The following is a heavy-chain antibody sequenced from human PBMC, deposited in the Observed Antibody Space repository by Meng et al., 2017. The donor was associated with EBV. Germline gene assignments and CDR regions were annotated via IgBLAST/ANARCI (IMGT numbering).Heavy chain of an antibody. D-gene: IGHD6-19*01. CDR1: GYTFTGYY. V-gene: IGHV1-2*06. J-gene: IGHJ4*02. CDR2: INPNSGGT. Sequence: QVPLCQSGAEVKKPGASVKVSCKASGYTFTGYYMHWVRQAPGQGLEWMGRINPNSGGTNYAQKFQGRVTMTRDTSISTAYMELSRLRSDDTAVYYCARVGIAVAGTGDYWGQGTLVTVSS. CDR3: ARVGIAVAGTGDY.